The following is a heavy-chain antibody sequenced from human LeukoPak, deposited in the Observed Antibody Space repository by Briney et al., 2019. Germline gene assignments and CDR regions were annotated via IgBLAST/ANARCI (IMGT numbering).Heavy chain of an antibody. CDR2: IYTSGST. J-gene: IGHJ3*02. CDR3: ARGPYKYDSSGAFDI. V-gene: IGHV4-61*02. D-gene: IGHD3-22*01. Sequence: SETLSLTCTVSGDSISSGDYYWSWFRQPAGKGLEWIGRIYTSGSTNYNSSLKSRVTISVDTSRNQFSLKLSSLTAADTTVYYCARGPYKYDSSGAFDIWGQGTMVTVSS. CDR1: GDSISSGDYY.